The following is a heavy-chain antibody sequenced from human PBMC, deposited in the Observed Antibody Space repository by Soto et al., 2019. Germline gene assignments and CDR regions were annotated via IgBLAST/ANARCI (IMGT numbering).Heavy chain of an antibody. D-gene: IGHD6-19*01. CDR1: GYTFTGYY. Sequence: ASVKVSCKASGYTFTGYYMHWVRQAPGQGLEWMGWINPNNGDTNYAQKFQGRVTMTRDTSISTAYMELSSLRSDDTAVYYCAREAVYGRTGFDYWGQGTLVTVSS. CDR3: AREAVYGRTGFDY. V-gene: IGHV1-2*02. CDR2: INPNNGDT. J-gene: IGHJ4*02.